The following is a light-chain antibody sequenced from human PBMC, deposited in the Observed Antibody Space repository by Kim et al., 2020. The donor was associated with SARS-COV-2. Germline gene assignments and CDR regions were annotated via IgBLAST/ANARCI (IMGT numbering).Light chain of an antibody. V-gene: IGKV1-33*01. CDR3: QQYDNLPRVT. Sequence: GDRVTITCQASQDISNYLNWYQQKPGKAPKLLIYDASNLETGVPSRFSGSGSGTDFTFTISSLQPEDIATYYCQQYDNLPRVTFGQGTRLEIK. CDR1: QDISNY. J-gene: IGKJ5*01. CDR2: DAS.